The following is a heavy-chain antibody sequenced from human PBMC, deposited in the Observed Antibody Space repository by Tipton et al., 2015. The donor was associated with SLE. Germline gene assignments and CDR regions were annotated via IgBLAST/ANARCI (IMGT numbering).Heavy chain of an antibody. D-gene: IGHD2-15*01. CDR1: GGSISSSSHY. CDR2: FYYSGST. J-gene: IGHJ3*02. V-gene: IGHV4-39*01. CDR3: ARLDIVVVVAATSAFDI. Sequence: TLSLTCTVSGGSISSSSHYWGWIRQPPGKGLEWIGCFYYSGSTYYNPSPKSRVTISVDTSKNQFSLKLSSVTAADTAVYYCARLDIVVVVAATSAFDIWGQGTMVTVSS.